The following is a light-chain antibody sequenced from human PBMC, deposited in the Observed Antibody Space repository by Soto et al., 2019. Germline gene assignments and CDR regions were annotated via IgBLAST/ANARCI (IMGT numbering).Light chain of an antibody. CDR3: LSYDSSLRVV. CDR1: SSNIGADYD. V-gene: IGLV1-40*01. Sequence: QSVLTQPPSVSGAPGQTVTISCTGSSSNIGADYDVHWYQQLPGTAPKLLIYGNTNRPSGVPDRFSASRSDTSASLAIAGLQAEDEADYYCLSYDSSLRVVFGGGTKLTVL. CDR2: GNT. J-gene: IGLJ2*01.